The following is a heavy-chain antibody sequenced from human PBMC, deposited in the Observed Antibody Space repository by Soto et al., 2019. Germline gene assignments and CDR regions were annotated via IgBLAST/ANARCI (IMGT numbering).Heavy chain of an antibody. D-gene: IGHD3-22*01. J-gene: IGHJ3*02. Sequence: QVQLQESGPGLVKPSGTLSLTCAVSGGSISSSNWWSWVRQPPGKGLEWIGEIYHSGSTNYNPSLKSRITISVDKSKNQFSLKLSSVTAADTAVYYCARGTLSGYHETDDAFDIWGQGTMVTVSS. CDR2: IYHSGST. V-gene: IGHV4-4*02. CDR1: GGSISSSNW. CDR3: ARGTLSGYHETDDAFDI.